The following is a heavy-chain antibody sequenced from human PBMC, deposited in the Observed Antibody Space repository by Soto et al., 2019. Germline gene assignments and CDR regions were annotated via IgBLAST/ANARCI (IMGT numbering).Heavy chain of an antibody. CDR1: GFTFSSYA. CDR3: PCIRAAAGTRWFDP. CDR2: ISGSGGST. V-gene: IGHV3-23*01. J-gene: IGHJ5*02. Sequence: PGGSLRLSCAASGFTFSSYAMSWVRQAPGKGLEWVSAISGSGGSTYYADSVKGRFTISRDNSKNTLYLQMNSLRAEDTAVYYCPCIRAAAGTRWFDPWGQGTLVTVSS. D-gene: IGHD6-13*01.